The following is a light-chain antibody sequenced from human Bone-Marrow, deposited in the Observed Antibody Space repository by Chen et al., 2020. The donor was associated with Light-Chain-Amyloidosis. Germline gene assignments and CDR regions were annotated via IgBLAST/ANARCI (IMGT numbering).Light chain of an antibody. J-gene: IGKJ4*01. CDR1: QSISSY. CDR2: AAS. Sequence: DIQMTQSPSSLSASVGDRVTITCRASQSISSYLNWYQQKPGKAPKLLIYAASSLQSGVPSRFSGSGSGTDFTLTISSLQPEDCATYDCQQSYSTPRFGGGTKVEIK. V-gene: IGKV1-39*01. CDR3: QQSYSTPR.